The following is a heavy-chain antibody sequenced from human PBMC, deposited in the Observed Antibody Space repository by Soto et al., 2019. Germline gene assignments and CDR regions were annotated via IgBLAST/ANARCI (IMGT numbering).Heavy chain of an antibody. V-gene: IGHV5-51*01. CDR2: IYPGDSDT. J-gene: IGHJ4*02. CDR3: ARHRYSSSQIVDY. Sequence: ESLKISCNGSGYSFTSYWIGWVRQMPGKGLEWMGIIYPGDSDTRYSPSFQGQVTISADKSISTAYLQWSSLKASDTAMYYCARHRYSSSQIVDYWGQGTLVTVS. D-gene: IGHD6-13*01. CDR1: GYSFTSYW.